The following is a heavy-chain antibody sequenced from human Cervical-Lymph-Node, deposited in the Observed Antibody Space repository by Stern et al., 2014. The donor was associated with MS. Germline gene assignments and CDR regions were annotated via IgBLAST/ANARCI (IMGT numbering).Heavy chain of an antibody. J-gene: IGHJ4*02. CDR2: ISSTSSTI. CDR3: ARVNWDYLDY. D-gene: IGHD7-27*01. Sequence: VQLMQSGGGLVQPGGSLRLSCAASGFTFSSYSMNWVRQAPGKGLEWVSYISSTSSTIYYADSVKGRLTISRDNAKNSLYLEMYSLRAEDTAVYYCARVNWDYLDYWGQGTLVTVSS. CDR1: GFTFSSYS. V-gene: IGHV3-48*01.